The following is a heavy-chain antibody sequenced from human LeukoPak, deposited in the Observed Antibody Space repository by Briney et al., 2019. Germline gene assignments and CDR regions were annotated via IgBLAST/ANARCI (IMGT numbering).Heavy chain of an antibody. CDR1: GGSISSGGYY. D-gene: IGHD1/OR15-1a*01. J-gene: IGHJ4*02. V-gene: IGHV4-30-2*01. CDR3: ARYRLEQIFDY. Sequence: SETLSLTCTVSGGSISSGGYYWSWIRQPPGKGLEWIGYIYHSGSTYYNPSLKSRVTISVDRSKNQFSLKLSSVTAADTAVYYCARYRLEQIFDYWGQGTLVTVSS. CDR2: IYHSGST.